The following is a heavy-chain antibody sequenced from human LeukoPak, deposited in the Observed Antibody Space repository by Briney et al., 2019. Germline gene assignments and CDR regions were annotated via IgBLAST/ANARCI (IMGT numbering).Heavy chain of an antibody. Sequence: SVKVSCKASGGTFSSYTISWVRQAPGQGLEWMGRIIPILGIANYAQKFQGRVTITADKSTSTAYKELSSLRSEDTAVYYCARDGPPYYDFWSGEAPYYYYMDVWGKGTTVTVSS. D-gene: IGHD3-3*01. CDR1: GGTFSSYT. V-gene: IGHV1-69*04. J-gene: IGHJ6*03. CDR3: ARDGPPYYDFWSGEAPYYYYMDV. CDR2: IIPILGIA.